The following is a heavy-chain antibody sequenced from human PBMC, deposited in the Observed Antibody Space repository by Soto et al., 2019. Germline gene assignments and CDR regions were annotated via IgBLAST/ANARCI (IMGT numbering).Heavy chain of an antibody. CDR2: ISGSSGTT. CDR3: DKGGGAYGDQFAP. J-gene: IGHJ5*02. CDR1: GFTFGSYA. D-gene: IGHD3-10*01. Sequence: GSLRLSCGASGFTFGSYALSWVRQVPGKGLEWVSAISGSSGTTYYAGSVKSRLTISRDNSKNTLYLQMKSLRTVDLAVYYCDKGGGAYGDQFAPWGQG. V-gene: IGHV3-23*01.